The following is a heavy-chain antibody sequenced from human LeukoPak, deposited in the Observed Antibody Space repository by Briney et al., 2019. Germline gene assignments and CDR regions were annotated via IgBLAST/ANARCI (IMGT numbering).Heavy chain of an antibody. J-gene: IGHJ4*02. CDR3: AKDVGRDGYNFEVDY. Sequence: GGSLRLSCAASGFTFDDYAMHWVRQAPGKGLEWVSGICWNSGSIGYAGSVKGRFTISRDNAKNFPCMQMNSLRADDTALYYCAKDVGRDGYNFEVDYWGQGTLVTVSS. CDR2: ICWNSGSI. D-gene: IGHD5-24*01. CDR1: GFTFDDYA. V-gene: IGHV3-9*01.